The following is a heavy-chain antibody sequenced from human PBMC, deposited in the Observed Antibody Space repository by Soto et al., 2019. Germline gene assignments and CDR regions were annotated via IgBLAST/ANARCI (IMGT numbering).Heavy chain of an antibody. J-gene: IGHJ4*02. D-gene: IGHD3-10*01. CDR2: IKSRSDGGTT. V-gene: IGHV3-15*01. CDR1: ACTFSNAL. CDR3: TTDWRLLLWFGELSTGRY. Sequence: GGSLRVSCAASACTFSNALMRWVRVPPGKGMGWVGHIKSRSDGGTTDYAAPVKGRFWISRDDSKNTMYLQMKSLKTEDTAVYYCTTDWRLLLWFGELSTGRYWGQGALVTVSS.